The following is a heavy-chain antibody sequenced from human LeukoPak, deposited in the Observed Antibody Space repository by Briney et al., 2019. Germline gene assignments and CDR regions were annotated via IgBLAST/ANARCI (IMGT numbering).Heavy chain of an antibody. J-gene: IGHJ4*02. CDR1: GGSISSYY. D-gene: IGHD3-10*01. CDR3: ARDPPGSGSYLDY. V-gene: IGHV4-59*01. Sequence: PSETLSLTCTVSGGSISSYYWTWIRQPPGKGREYSGYIYYSGSTNYNPSLKSRVTISVDTSKNQFSLKLSSVTAADTAVYYCARDPPGSGSYLDYWGQGTLVTVSS. CDR2: IYYSGST.